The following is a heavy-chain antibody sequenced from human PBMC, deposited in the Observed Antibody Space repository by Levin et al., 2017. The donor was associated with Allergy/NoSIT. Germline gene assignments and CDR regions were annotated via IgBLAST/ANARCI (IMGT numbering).Heavy chain of an antibody. CDR2: ISYDGSNK. J-gene: IGHJ1*01. CDR3: AKGGLLFYSSSNPMGYFQH. Sequence: GESLKISCAASGFTFSSYGMHWVRQAPGKGLEWVAVISYDGSNKYYADSVKGRFTISRDNSKNTLYLQMNSLRAEDTAVYYCAKGGLLFYSSSNPMGYFQHWGQGTLVTVSS. CDR1: GFTFSSYG. V-gene: IGHV3-30*18. D-gene: IGHD6-13*01.